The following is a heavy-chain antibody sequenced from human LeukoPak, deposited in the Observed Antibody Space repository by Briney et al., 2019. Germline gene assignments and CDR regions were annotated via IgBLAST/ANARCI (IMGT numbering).Heavy chain of an antibody. Sequence: ETLSLTCTVSGGSITSSSFYWGWIRQPPGKGLEWVANIKQDGSEKYYVDSVKGRFTISRDNAKNSLYLQMNSLRAEDTAVYYCARDLAASGSYFEGVDYWGQGTLVTVSS. J-gene: IGHJ4*02. CDR3: ARDLAASGSYFEGVDY. CDR2: IKQDGSEK. CDR1: GGSITSSSFY. D-gene: IGHD1-26*01. V-gene: IGHV3-7*01.